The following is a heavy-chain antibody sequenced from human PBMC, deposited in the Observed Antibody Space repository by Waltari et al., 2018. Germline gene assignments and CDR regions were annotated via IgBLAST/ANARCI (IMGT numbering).Heavy chain of an antibody. D-gene: IGHD6-19*01. V-gene: IGHV4-59*11. J-gene: IGHJ4*02. CDR2: IYYSGST. Sequence: QVQLQESGPGLVKPSETLSLTCTVPGGSISSHYWSWIRQPPGKGLDWIWYIYYSGSTNYNPSLKSRVTISVDTSKNQFSLKLSSVTAADTAVYYCASETYSSGWYVDWGQGTLVTVSS. CDR3: ASETYSSGWYVD. CDR1: GGSISSHY.